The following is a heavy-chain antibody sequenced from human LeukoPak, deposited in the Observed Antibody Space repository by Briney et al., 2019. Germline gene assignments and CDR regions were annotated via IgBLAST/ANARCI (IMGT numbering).Heavy chain of an antibody. V-gene: IGHV3-30*18. D-gene: IGHD4-17*01. CDR1: GFTFSSYG. Sequence: GGSLRLSCAASGFTFSSYGMHWVRQAPGKGLEWVAVISYDGSNKYYADSVKGRFTISRDNSKNTLYLQMNSLRAEDTAVYYCANDHPTNDYGDYYFDYWGQGTLVTVSS. CDR3: ANDHPTNDYGDYYFDY. J-gene: IGHJ4*02. CDR2: ISYDGSNK.